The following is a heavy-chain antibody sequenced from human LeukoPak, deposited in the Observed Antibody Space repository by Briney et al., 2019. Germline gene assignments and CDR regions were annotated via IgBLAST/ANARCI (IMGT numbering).Heavy chain of an antibody. CDR3: ARDRGWGAFNA. V-gene: IGHV4-4*07. J-gene: IGHJ3*01. CDR2: IYFTGTT. D-gene: IGHD3-10*01. Sequence: SETLSLTGTVAGDSISGGYYWDWIRQPAAKGLEWIGRIYFTGTTNYNPSLKSRVTMTVEPSKSQFSLKLTSVTAADTAVYYCARDRGWGAFNAWGQGTRVTVSP. CDR1: GDSISGGYY.